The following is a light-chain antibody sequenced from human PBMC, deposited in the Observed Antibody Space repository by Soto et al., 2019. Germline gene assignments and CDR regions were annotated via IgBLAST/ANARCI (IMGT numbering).Light chain of an antibody. CDR3: QQSSNIPWT. J-gene: IGKJ1*01. V-gene: IGKV1-39*01. Sequence: DIQMTQSPSSLSASVGDSVTITCRTSQHVDRYLSWYQQIPGRAPKLLIYSASSLVSGVPPRFRGSASGTEFTLSISSLQREDFATYFCQQSSNIPWTFGQGTKVEMK. CDR1: QHVDRY. CDR2: SAS.